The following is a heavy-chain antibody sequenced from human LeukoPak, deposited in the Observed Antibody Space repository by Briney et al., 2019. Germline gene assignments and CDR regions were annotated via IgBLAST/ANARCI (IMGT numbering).Heavy chain of an antibody. V-gene: IGHV4-38-2*02. D-gene: IGHD3-16*02. CDR3: ARQAFSDYVWGSYRRNWFDP. CDR2: INHSGST. J-gene: IGHJ5*02. Sequence: SETLSLTCTVSGYSISSGYYWGWIRQPPGKGLEWIGEINHSGSTNYNPSLKSRVTISVDTSKNQFSLKLSSVTAADTAVYYCARQAFSDYVWGSYRRNWFDPWGQGTLVTVSS. CDR1: GYSISSGYY.